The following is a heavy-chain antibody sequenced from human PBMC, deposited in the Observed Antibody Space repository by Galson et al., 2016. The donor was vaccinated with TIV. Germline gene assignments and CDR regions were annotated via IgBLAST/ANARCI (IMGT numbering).Heavy chain of an antibody. V-gene: IGHV4-30-4*08. D-gene: IGHD3-10*01. CDR2: VYYSGST. Sequence: TLSLTCSVFGASISNGDYYWPWIRQPPGKGPEWIGYVYYSGSTNYNPSLKSRVTLSVDRSTNQFSLNRNSVTAADTAVYSCARCRGDYYYGIDGWGQGTTVTVSS. CDR3: ARCRGDYYYGIDG. J-gene: IGHJ6*02. CDR1: GASISNGDYY.